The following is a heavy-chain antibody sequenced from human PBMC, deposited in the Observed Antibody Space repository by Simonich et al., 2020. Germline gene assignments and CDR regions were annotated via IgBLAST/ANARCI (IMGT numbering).Heavy chain of an antibody. Sequence: QVQLQESGPGLVKPSETLSLTCTVSGGSISSYYWSWIRQPPGKGLEWIGYNYYSGSTNYNPSLKSRVTISVDTSKNQFSLKLSSVTAADTAVYYCARHDRWLQFYFDYWGQGTLVTVSS. J-gene: IGHJ4*02. CDR3: ARHDRWLQFYFDY. CDR2: NYYSGST. D-gene: IGHD5-12*01. CDR1: GGSISSYY. V-gene: IGHV4-59*08.